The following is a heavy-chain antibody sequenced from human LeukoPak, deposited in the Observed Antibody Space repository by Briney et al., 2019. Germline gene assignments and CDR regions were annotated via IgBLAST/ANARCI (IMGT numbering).Heavy chain of an antibody. Sequence: ASVKVSCKASGYTFTSYDINCVRQATGQGLEWMGWMNPNSGNTGYAQKFQGRVTMTRNTSISTAYMELSSLRSEDTAVYYCARGLWLDDSYYYYGMDVWGQGTTVTVSS. CDR3: ARGLWLDDSYYYYGMDV. CDR2: MNPNSGNT. J-gene: IGHJ6*02. CDR1: GYTFTSYD. V-gene: IGHV1-8*01. D-gene: IGHD6-19*01.